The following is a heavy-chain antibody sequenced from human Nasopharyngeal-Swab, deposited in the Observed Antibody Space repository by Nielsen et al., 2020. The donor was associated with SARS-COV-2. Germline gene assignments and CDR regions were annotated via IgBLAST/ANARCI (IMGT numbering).Heavy chain of an antibody. CDR3: ARDGDRRERWLQFLDY. V-gene: IGHV1-69*13. CDR2: IIPIFGTA. CDR1: VGTFSSYA. J-gene: IGHJ4*02. Sequence: SVKVSCKASVGTFSSYAINWARQAPGQGLEWMGGIIPIFGTANYAQKFQGRVTITADESTSTAYMELSSLRSEDTAVYYCARDGDRRERWLQFLDYWGQGTLVTVSS. D-gene: IGHD5-24*01.